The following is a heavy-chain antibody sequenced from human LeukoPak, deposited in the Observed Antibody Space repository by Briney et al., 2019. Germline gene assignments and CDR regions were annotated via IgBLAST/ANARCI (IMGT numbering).Heavy chain of an antibody. D-gene: IGHD6-6*01. CDR2: INPGNGNT. Sequence: ASVKVSCKASGYTFTGYYMHWVRQAPGQRLEWMGWINPGNGNTKYSQEFQGRVTITRDTSASTGYMELSSLRSEDMAVYYCARGSSSSPYYLDYWGQGTLVTVSS. J-gene: IGHJ4*02. V-gene: IGHV1-3*03. CDR1: GYTFTGYY. CDR3: ARGSSSSPYYLDY.